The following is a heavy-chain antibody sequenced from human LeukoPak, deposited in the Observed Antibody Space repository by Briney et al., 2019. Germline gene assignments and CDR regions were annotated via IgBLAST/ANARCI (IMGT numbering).Heavy chain of an antibody. CDR2: ISGSGGST. CDR1: GFTFSSYA. J-gene: IGHJ4*02. D-gene: IGHD3-10*01. CDR3: AKPLSFGELLAQD. Sequence: GGSLRLSCAASGFTFSSYAMSWVRQAPGKGLEWVSAISGSGGSTYYADSVKGQFTISRDNSKNTLYLQMNSLRAEDTAVYYCAKPLSFGELLAQDWGQGTLVTVSS. V-gene: IGHV3-23*01.